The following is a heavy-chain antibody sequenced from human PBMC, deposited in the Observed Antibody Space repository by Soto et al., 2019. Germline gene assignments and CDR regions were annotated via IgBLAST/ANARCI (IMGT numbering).Heavy chain of an antibody. CDR1: GFTFSSYG. CDR3: ARGPVDTAIVPLSYYFDY. Sequence: QVQLVESGGGVVQPGRSLRLSCAASGFTFSSYGMHWVRQAPGKGLEWVAVIWYDGSNKYYADSVKGRFTISRDNSNTTLYLQMNSLRAEDTAXYYCARGPVDTAIVPLSYYFDYWGQGTLVTVSS. D-gene: IGHD5-18*01. J-gene: IGHJ4*02. V-gene: IGHV3-33*01. CDR2: IWYDGSNK.